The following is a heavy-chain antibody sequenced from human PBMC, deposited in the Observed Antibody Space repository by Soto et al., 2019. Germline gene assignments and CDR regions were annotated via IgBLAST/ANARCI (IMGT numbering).Heavy chain of an antibody. CDR1: GGSISSGDYY. CDR3: ARCLEATRYNWSDP. V-gene: IGHV4-30-4*01. Sequence: QVQLQESGPGLVKPSQTLSLTCTVSGGSISSGDYYWSWIRQPPGKGLEWIGYIYYSGSTYYNPSLKSRFTLSVDTSTNQSALKLSSVTAADTAVSYCARCLEATRYNWSDPWGQGTLVTVSS. CDR2: IYYSGST. J-gene: IGHJ5*02. D-gene: IGHD5-12*01.